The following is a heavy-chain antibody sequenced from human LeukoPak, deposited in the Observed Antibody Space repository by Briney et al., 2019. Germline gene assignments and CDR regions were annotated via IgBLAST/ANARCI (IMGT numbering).Heavy chain of an antibody. J-gene: IGHJ5*01. CDR1: GGSISSGDYY. Sequence: SQTLSLTCTVSGGSISSGDYYWSWIRQLPGKGLEWIGYIYYSGSTYYNPSLKSRLTMSVDTAKNQFSLRLRSVAAADTAVYYCAKYTTTSRKVGFDPWGQGTLITVSS. V-gene: IGHV4-31*03. CDR2: IYYSGST. CDR3: AKYTTTSRKVGFDP. D-gene: IGHD2-2*01.